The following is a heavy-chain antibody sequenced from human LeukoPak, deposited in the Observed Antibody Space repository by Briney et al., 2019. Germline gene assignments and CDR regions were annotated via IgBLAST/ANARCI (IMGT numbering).Heavy chain of an antibody. CDR3: AKDQHGLDV. CDR2: VSSDGNNK. CDR1: GFTFSSYA. Sequence: SGGSLRLSCAASGFTFSSYAMQWVRQAPAKGLEWVAFVSSDGNNKHYAGSVKGRFTISRDNSKSSVLLQMNSLRAEDTAVYFCAKDQHGLDVWGQGATVIVSS. J-gene: IGHJ6*01. V-gene: IGHV3-30-3*01.